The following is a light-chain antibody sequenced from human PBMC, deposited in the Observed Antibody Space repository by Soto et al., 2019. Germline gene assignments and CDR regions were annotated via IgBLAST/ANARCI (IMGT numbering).Light chain of an antibody. CDR2: GAS. V-gene: IGKV3-15*01. J-gene: IGKJ5*01. CDR1: QSVSSN. CDR3: QQRSNWPIT. Sequence: EIVMTQSPATLSVSPGERATLSCWASQSVSSNLAWYQQKSGQAPRLLMYGASTRASGIPARFSGSGSGTDFTLTISSLEPEDFAVYYCQQRSNWPITFGQGTRLEI.